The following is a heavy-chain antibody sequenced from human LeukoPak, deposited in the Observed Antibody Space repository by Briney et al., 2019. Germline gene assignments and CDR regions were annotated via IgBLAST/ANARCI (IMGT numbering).Heavy chain of an antibody. CDR2: IKQGGSEK. CDR1: GFTFSSYW. CDR3: AKWSRDYYDSSGRNLDY. V-gene: IGHV3-7*01. D-gene: IGHD3-22*01. J-gene: IGHJ4*02. Sequence: GGSLRLACAASGFTFSSYWMSWVRQAPGKGLEWVANIKQGGSEKYYLDSVKGRFTISRDNAKNSLYLQMNSLRAEDTAVYYCAKWSRDYYDSSGRNLDYWGQGTLVTVSS.